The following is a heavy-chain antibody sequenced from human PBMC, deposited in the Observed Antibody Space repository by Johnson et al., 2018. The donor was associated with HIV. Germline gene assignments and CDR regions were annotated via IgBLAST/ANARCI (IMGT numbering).Heavy chain of an antibody. Sequence: VQLVESGGGLVQPGESLRLSCAASGFTFSSYDMHWVRQSTGKGLEWVSGIGAAGETHYPDPVKGRFTVARDNANHSLYLHMHTLRAEDTALYYCARDSTPWGGDHVGYAFDIWGRGTMVTVSS. V-gene: IGHV3-13*01. J-gene: IGHJ3*02. CDR1: GFTFSSYD. D-gene: IGHD4-17*01. CDR2: IGAAGET. CDR3: ARDSTPWGGDHVGYAFDI.